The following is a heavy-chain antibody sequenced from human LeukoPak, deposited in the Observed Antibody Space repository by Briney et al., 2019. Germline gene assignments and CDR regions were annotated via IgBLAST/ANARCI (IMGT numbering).Heavy chain of an antibody. CDR2: IDWDDDK. CDR1: GFSLSTSGMC. Sequence: SGPALVKPTQTLTLTCTFSGFSLSTSGMCVSWIRQPPGKALEWLARIDWDDDKYYSTSLKTRLTISKDTSKNQVVLTMTNMDPVDTATYYCARTSMVRGVYYFDYWGKGTTVTVSS. V-gene: IGHV2-70*11. D-gene: IGHD3-10*01. CDR3: ARTSMVRGVYYFDY. J-gene: IGHJ4*02.